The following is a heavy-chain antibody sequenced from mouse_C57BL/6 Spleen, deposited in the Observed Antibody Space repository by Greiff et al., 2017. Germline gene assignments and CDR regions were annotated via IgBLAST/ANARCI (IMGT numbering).Heavy chain of an antibody. D-gene: IGHD1-1*01. V-gene: IGHV5-9*01. J-gene: IGHJ1*03. CDR3: ARQLRYFDV. CDR2: ISGGGGNT. CDR1: GFTFSSYT. Sequence: DVHLVESGGGLVKPGGSLKLSCAASGFTFSSYTMSWVRQTPEKRLEWVATISGGGGNTYYPDSVKGRFTISRDNAKNTLYLQMSSLRSEDTALYYCARQLRYFDVWGTGTTVTVSS.